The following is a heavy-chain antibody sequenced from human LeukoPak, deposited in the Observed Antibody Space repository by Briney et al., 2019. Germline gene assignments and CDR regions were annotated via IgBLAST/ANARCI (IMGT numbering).Heavy chain of an antibody. Sequence: PSETLSLTCAVYGGSFSGYYWSWIRQPPGKGLEWIGEINHNGSTNYNPSLKSRVTISVDTSKNQFSLKLSSVTAADTAVYYRARGAFAYYDYVWGSYRPGYFDYWGQGTLVTVSS. CDR2: INHNGST. J-gene: IGHJ4*02. D-gene: IGHD3-16*02. CDR3: ARGAFAYYDYVWGSYRPGYFDY. CDR1: GGSFSGYY. V-gene: IGHV4-34*01.